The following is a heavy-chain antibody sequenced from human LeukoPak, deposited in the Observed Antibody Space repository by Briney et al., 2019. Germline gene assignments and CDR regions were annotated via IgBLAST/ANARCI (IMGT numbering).Heavy chain of an antibody. CDR2: IKHDGSKK. D-gene: IGHD3-22*01. CDR3: ARSARADLSDYYPVDY. CDR1: GFTFSTYW. J-gene: IGHJ4*02. V-gene: IGHV3-7*01. Sequence: GGSLRLSCAASGFTFSTYWMSWVRQAPVKGLEWVANIKHDGSKKYHVDSVKGRFTISRDNANNSLYLQMNSLRAEDTAVYYCARSARADLSDYYPVDYWGQGTLVTVSS.